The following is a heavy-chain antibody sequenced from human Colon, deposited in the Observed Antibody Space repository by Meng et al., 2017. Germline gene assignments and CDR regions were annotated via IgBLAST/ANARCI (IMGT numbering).Heavy chain of an antibody. J-gene: IGHJ5*02. CDR2: IKSKTAGGTT. CDR1: GITLTNAW. V-gene: IGHV3-15*01. Sequence: EVQLVESGGGLVKPGESLRLSCAASGITLTNAWMFWVRQAPGKGLEWVGRIKSKTAGGTTDYPAPVKGRFTVSRDDSENMLHLQMDSLKTEDTAVYYCTTLSAWGQGTLVTVSS. CDR3: TTLSA.